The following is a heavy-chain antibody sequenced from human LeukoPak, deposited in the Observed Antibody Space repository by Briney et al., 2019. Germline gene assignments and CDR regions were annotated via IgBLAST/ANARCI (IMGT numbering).Heavy chain of an antibody. CDR1: GGSFSGYY. V-gene: IGHV4-34*01. CDR2: INHSGGT. J-gene: IGHJ4*02. D-gene: IGHD3-10*01. CDR3: ARLRGYSGSYSDY. Sequence: KPSETLSLTCAVYGGSFSGYYWSWIRQPPGKGLEWIGEINHSGGTNYNPSLKSRVTISVDTSKNQFSLKLSSVTAADTAVYYCARLRGYSGSYSDYWGQGTLVTVSS.